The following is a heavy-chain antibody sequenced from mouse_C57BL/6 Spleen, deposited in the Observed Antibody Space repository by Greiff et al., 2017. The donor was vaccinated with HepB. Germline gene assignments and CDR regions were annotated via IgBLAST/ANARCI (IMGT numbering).Heavy chain of an antibody. CDR2: INYDGSST. CDR3: ARDRSYDYEKGGLDY. V-gene: IGHV5-16*01. Sequence: EVKLVESEGGLVQPGSSMKLSCTASGFTFSDYYMAWVRQGPEKGLEWVANINYDGSSTYYLDSLKSRFIISRDNAKNILYLQMSSLKSEDTATYYCARDRSYDYEKGGLDYWGQGTTLTVSS. J-gene: IGHJ2*01. D-gene: IGHD2-4*01. CDR1: GFTFSDYY.